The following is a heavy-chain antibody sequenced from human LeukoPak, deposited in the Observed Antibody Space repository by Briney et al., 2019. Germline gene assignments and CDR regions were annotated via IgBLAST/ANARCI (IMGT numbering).Heavy chain of an antibody. Sequence: GGSLRLSCAASGFTFSSYAMSWVRQAPGKGLEWVSGISGSGDNTYYADSVKGRFTISRDNSKNTLYLQMNSLRAEDSAVYYCAKESGGRYYYDSSAYFDYWGQGTLGTASS. J-gene: IGHJ4*02. V-gene: IGHV3-23*01. CDR1: GFTFSSYA. CDR2: ISGSGDNT. CDR3: AKESGGRYYYDSSAYFDY. D-gene: IGHD3-22*01.